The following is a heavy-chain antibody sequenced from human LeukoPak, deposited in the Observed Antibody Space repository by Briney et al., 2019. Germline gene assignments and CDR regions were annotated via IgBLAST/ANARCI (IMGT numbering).Heavy chain of an antibody. CDR3: ARGVGWVVPQPFFDY. Sequence: SETLSLTCAVSGGSISSSNWWSWVRQPPGKGLEWIGEIYHSGSTNYNPSLKSRVTISVDKSKNQFSLKLSSVTAADTAVYYCARGVGWVVPQPFFDYWGQGTLVTVSS. V-gene: IGHV4-4*02. D-gene: IGHD2-15*01. CDR1: GGSISSSNW. J-gene: IGHJ4*02. CDR2: IYHSGST.